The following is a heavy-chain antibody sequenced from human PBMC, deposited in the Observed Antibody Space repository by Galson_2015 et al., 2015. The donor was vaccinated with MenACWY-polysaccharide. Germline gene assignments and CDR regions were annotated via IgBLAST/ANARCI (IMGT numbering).Heavy chain of an antibody. Sequence: AVKVSRKASGYTFTSYGIGWGRQAPGQGLEWMGWISAYNGNTNYAQKLQGRVTMTTDTSTSTAYMELRSLRSDDTAVYYCARDGSFDYWGQGTLVTVSS. CDR1: GYTFTSYG. V-gene: IGHV1-18*01. J-gene: IGHJ4*02. CDR3: ARDGSFDY. CDR2: ISAYNGNT. D-gene: IGHD1-1*01.